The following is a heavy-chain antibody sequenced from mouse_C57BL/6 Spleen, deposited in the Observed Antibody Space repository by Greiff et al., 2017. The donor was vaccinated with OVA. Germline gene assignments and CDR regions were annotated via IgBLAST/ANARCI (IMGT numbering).Heavy chain of an antibody. CDR3: ARPPIGYGSSYGYFDV. CDR1: GFTFTDYY. D-gene: IGHD1-1*01. V-gene: IGHV7-3*01. CDR2: IRNKANGYTT. Sequence: DVMLLESGGGLVQPGGSLSLSCAASGFTFTDYYMSWVRQPPGKALEWLGFIRNKANGYTTEYSASVKGRFTISRDNSQSILYLQMNALRAEDSATYYCARPPIGYGSSYGYFDVWGTGTTVTVSS. J-gene: IGHJ1*03.